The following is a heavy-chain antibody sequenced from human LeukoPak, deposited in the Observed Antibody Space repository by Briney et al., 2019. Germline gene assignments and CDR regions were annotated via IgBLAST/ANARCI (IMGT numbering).Heavy chain of an antibody. Sequence: GGSLTLLCAVSGFTFNIYSMNWLRHAPGGGLEWVSYISSSSSYIYYADPVKGRFTISRDNAKNSLYLQMNSLRAEDTAVYYCASYLYWWSNLGYWGQGTLVTVSS. CDR2: ISSSSSYI. J-gene: IGHJ4*02. V-gene: IGHV3-21*01. D-gene: IGHD2-15*01. CDR1: GFTFNIYS. CDR3: ASYLYWWSNLGY.